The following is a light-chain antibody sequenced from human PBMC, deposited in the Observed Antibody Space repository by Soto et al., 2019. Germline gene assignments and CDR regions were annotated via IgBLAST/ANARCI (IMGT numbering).Light chain of an antibody. Sequence: EIVMTQSPATLSMSPGERATLSCRASQSVSSNLARYQQKPGQAPRLLIYGASTRATGIPARFSGSGSGTEFTLTISSLQSEDFAVYYCQQYNNWPSGYTFGQGTKLEIK. V-gene: IGKV3-15*01. CDR3: QQYNNWPSGYT. CDR2: GAS. CDR1: QSVSSN. J-gene: IGKJ2*01.